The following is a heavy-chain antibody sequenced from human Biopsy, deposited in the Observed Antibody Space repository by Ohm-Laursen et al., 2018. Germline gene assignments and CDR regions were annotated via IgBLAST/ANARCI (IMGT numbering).Heavy chain of an antibody. CDR1: GDSISIYY. V-gene: IGHV4-59*01. J-gene: IGHJ4*02. Sequence: TLSLACTVSGDSISIYYWSWIRQPPGKGLEWIGNFYYSGSTNYNPSLKSRITMSLDRSKGQVSLRMNSVTAADTAVYYCARARIKTSGVLIPETYYFDSWGQGTLVTVSS. CDR3: ARARIKTSGVLIPETYYFDS. D-gene: IGHD3-3*01. CDR2: FYYSGST.